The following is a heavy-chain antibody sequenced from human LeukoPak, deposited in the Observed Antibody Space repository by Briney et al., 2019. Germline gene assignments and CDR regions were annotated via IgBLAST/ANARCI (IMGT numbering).Heavy chain of an antibody. CDR3: ARGPVGDNYVWGSYRAFWYYYMDV. Sequence: PSETLSLTCAVYGGSFSGYYWSWIRQPPGKGLEWIGEINHSGSTNYNPSLKSRVTISVDTSKNQFSLKLSSVTAADTAVYYCARGPVGDNYVWGSYRAFWYYYMDVWGKGTTVTVSS. D-gene: IGHD3-16*02. J-gene: IGHJ6*03. CDR2: INHSGST. CDR1: GGSFSGYY. V-gene: IGHV4-34*01.